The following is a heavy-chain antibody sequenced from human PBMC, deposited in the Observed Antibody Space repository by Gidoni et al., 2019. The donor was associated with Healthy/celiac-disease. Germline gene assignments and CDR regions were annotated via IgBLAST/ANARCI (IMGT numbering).Heavy chain of an antibody. Sequence: EVQLLESGGVLVQPGGSLRLSCAASGFTFSSYAMSWVRQAPGKGLEWVSAISGSGGSTYYADSVKGRFTISRDNSKNTLYLQMNSLRAEDTAVYYCAKDLSIKTYYYYYYGMDVWGQGTTVTVSS. CDR1: GFTFSSYA. J-gene: IGHJ6*02. CDR3: AKDLSIKTYYYYYYGMDV. V-gene: IGHV3-23*01. CDR2: ISGSGGST. D-gene: IGHD3-16*02.